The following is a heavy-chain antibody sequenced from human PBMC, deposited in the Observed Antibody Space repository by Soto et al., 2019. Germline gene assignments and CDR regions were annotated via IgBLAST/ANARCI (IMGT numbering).Heavy chain of an antibody. CDR3: AFKGTFHSHY. Sequence: GESLKISCKGSGYDFDITWLAWVRQVPGKGLEWVGIIYPGDSDTRYSPSLEGQVTLSVDKSIKTAYLQWRSLKDSDTATYYCAFKGTFHSHYWGHGTPGTVSP. J-gene: IGHJ4*01. D-gene: IGHD3-10*01. V-gene: IGHV5-51*01. CDR1: GYDFDITW. CDR2: IYPGDSDT.